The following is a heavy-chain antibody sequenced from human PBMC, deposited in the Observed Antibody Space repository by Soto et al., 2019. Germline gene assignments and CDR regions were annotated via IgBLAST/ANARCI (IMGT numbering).Heavy chain of an antibody. CDR3: ARSDLYSSSWDY. CDR2: IIPIFGTA. D-gene: IGHD6-13*01. Sequence: ASVKVSCKASGGTFSSYAISWVRQAPGQGLEWMGGIIPIFGTANYAQKFQGRVTITADKSTSTAYMELSSLRSEDTAVYYCARSDLYSSSWDYWGQGTLVTVSS. J-gene: IGHJ4*02. CDR1: GGTFSSYA. V-gene: IGHV1-69*06.